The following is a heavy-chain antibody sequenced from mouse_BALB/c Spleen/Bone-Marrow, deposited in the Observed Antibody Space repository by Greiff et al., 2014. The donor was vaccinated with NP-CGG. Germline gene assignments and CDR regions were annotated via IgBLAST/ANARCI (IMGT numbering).Heavy chain of an antibody. CDR2: IDPANGNT. J-gene: IGHJ4*01. Sequence: EVKLQESGAELVKPGASVKLSCTASGFNIKDTYMHWVKQRPEQGLEWIGRIDPANGNTKYDPKFQGKATITADTSSNTAYLQLSSLTSEDTAVYYCAIYYGNYYAMDYWGQGTPVTVSS. CDR3: AIYYGNYYAMDY. V-gene: IGHV14-3*02. CDR1: GFNIKDTY. D-gene: IGHD2-1*01.